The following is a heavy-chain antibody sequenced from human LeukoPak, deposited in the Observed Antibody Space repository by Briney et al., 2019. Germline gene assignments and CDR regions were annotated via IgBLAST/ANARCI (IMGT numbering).Heavy chain of an antibody. Sequence: GGSLRLSCAASGFTFSDYYMSWIRQAPGRGLEWVSYISSSSTIYYADSVKGRFTISRDNAKNSLYLQMNSLRAEDTAVYYCARDGIAVAGVDYWGQGTLVTVSS. J-gene: IGHJ4*02. CDR1: GFTFSDYY. CDR2: ISSSSTI. D-gene: IGHD6-19*01. V-gene: IGHV3-69-1*01. CDR3: ARDGIAVAGVDY.